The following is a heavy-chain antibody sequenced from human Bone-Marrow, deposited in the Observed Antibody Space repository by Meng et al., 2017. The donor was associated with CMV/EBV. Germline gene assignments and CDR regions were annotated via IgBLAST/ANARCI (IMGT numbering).Heavy chain of an antibody. J-gene: IGHJ6*02. CDR3: AWVVTSRRWYYSRLALYGMDV. D-gene: IGHD6-13*01. CDR1: GYTRTGYY. CDR2: INPNSGGT. Sequence: ASVKVACKGSGYTRTGYYMHGVREAAGQGLQWMGRINPNSGGTNYAQKFQGRVTMTRDTSISTAYMELSRMRSDDTAVYFCAWVVTSRRWYYSRLALYGMDVWGQGTTVTVSS. V-gene: IGHV1-2*02.